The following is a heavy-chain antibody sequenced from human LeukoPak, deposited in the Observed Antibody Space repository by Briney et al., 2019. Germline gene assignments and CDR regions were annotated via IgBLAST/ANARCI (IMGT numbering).Heavy chain of an antibody. Sequence: GGSLRLSCAASGFTFGSYWMSWVRQAPGKGLEWVANIKQDGSEKYYVDSVKGRFTISRDNAKNSLYLQMNSLRAEDTAVYYCARARLTVVRGVTNYGMDVWGQGTTVTVSS. J-gene: IGHJ6*02. CDR3: ARARLTVVRGVTNYGMDV. V-gene: IGHV3-7*03. CDR2: IKQDGSEK. CDR1: GFTFGSYW. D-gene: IGHD3-10*01.